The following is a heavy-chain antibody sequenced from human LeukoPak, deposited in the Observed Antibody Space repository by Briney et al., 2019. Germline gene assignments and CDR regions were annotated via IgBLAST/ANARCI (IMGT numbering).Heavy chain of an antibody. D-gene: IGHD3-10*01. CDR2: IYHSGST. CDR1: GGSISSSNW. CDR3: ARKFLGSRGYYFDY. J-gene: IGHJ4*02. V-gene: IGHV4-4*02. Sequence: PSGTLSLTCAVSGGSISSSNWWSWVRQPPGKGLEWIGEIYHSGSTNYNPSLKSRVTISVDKSKNQFSPKLSSVTAADTAVYYCARKFLGSRGYYFDYWGQGTLVTVSS.